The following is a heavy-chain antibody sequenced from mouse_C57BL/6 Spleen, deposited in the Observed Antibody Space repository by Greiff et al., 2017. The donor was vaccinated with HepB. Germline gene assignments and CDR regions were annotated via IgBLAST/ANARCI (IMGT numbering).Heavy chain of an antibody. V-gene: IGHV1-80*01. CDR1: GYAFSSYW. CDR3: ARAITTVVEGYFDV. D-gene: IGHD1-1*01. J-gene: IGHJ1*03. CDR2: IYPGDGDT. Sequence: QVQLKQSGAELVKPGASVKISCKASGYAFSSYWMNWVKQRPGKGLEWIGQIYPGDGDTNYNGKFKGKATLTADKSSSTAYMQLSSLTSEDSAVYFCARAITTVVEGYFDVWGTGTTVTVSS.